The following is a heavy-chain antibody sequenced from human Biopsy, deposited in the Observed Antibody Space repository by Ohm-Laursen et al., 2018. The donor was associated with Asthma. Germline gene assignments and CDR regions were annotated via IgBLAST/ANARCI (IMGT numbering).Heavy chain of an antibody. CDR3: AKASCYYFSCDLDV. CDR2: INPNSGDT. CDR1: GYTFSNYG. V-gene: IGHV1-2*06. Sequence: ASVKVSCKASGYTFSNYGIAWVRQAPGQGLEWMGRINPNSGDTKYAQRFQGRVTVTRDRSISTAYMELSRLRSDDTAVLYCAKASCYYFSCDLDVWGQGTTVIVSS. J-gene: IGHJ6*02.